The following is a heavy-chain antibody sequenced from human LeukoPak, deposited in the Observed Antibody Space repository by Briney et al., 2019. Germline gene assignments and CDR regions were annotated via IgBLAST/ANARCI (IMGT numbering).Heavy chain of an antibody. D-gene: IGHD5-12*01. V-gene: IGHV1-69*04. J-gene: IGHJ4*02. CDR2: IIAILGIA. CDR3: AREGSGYEPSYDY. CDR1: GGTFSSYA. Sequence: ASVKVSCKASGGTFSSYAISWVRQAPGQGLEWMGRIIAILGIANYAQKFQGRVTITADKSTSTAYMELSSLRSEDTAVYYCAREGSGYEPSYDYWGQGTLVTVSS.